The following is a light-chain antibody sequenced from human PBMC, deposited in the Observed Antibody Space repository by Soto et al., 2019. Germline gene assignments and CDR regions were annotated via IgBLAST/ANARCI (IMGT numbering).Light chain of an antibody. CDR2: DDN. J-gene: IGLJ1*01. V-gene: IGLV1-51*01. CDR3: GSWDSSLSAYV. Sequence: QPVLTQPPSVSAAPGQKVTISCSGSSSNLGGNSVSWYQQLPGTAPKLLIYDDNKRPSGIPDRFSGSKSGTSATLGITGFQTGDEADYYCGSWDSSLSAYVFGTGTKV. CDR1: SSNLGGNS.